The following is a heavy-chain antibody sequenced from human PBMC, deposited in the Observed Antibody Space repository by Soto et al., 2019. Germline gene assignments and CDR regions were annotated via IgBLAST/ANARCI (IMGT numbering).Heavy chain of an antibody. CDR1: GFIVSNNY. V-gene: IGHV3-53*01. Sequence: EVQLVVSGGALIQPGGSLRLPCAASGFIVSNNYMSWVRQAPGKGLEWVSVISSGDDTYYADSMKGRFTISRDNSKNEVYLQMDNVRADDTAVYYCARNSSPGGMDVWGQGTTVTVSS. D-gene: IGHD6-13*01. CDR2: ISSGDDT. J-gene: IGHJ6*02. CDR3: ARNSSPGGMDV.